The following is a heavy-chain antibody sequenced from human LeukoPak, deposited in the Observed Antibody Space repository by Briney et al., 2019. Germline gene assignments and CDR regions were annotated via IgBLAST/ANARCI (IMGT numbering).Heavy chain of an antibody. CDR1: GYTFTSYG. D-gene: IGHD6-19*01. V-gene: IGHV1-46*01. Sequence: GASVKVSCKASGYTFTSYGISWVRQAPGQGLEWMGIINPSGGSTSYAQKFQGRVTMTRDTSTSTVYMELSSLRSEDTAVYYCARPLPDSSGWNDAFDIWGQGTMVTVSS. CDR2: INPSGGST. J-gene: IGHJ3*02. CDR3: ARPLPDSSGWNDAFDI.